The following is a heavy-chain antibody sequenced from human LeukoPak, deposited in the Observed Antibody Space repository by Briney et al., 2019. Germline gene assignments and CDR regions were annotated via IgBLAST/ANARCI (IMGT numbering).Heavy chain of an antibody. V-gene: IGHV3-21*01. J-gene: IGHJ5*02. Sequence: GGSLRLSCAASGVIFGSYSMNSVSLPPRRWIEWDSSITTISGYINYADSVKGRFTISRDNAKNSLYLQMNSLRAEETAVYYCATQTTTLHFDPWGQGTLVTVSS. CDR3: ATQTTTLHFDP. CDR2: ITTISGYI. CDR1: GVIFGSYS. D-gene: IGHD1-1*01.